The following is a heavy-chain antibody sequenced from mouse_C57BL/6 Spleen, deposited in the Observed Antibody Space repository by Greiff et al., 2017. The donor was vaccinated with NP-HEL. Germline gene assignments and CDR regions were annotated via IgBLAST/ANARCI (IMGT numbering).Heavy chain of an antibody. V-gene: IGHV1-76*01. J-gene: IGHJ4*01. CDR1: GYTFTDYY. Sequence: LQESGAELVRPGASVKLSCKASGYTFTDYYINWVKQRPGQGLEWIARIYPGSGNTYYNEKFKGKATLTAEKSSSTAYMQLSSLTSEDSAVYFCARQRYAMDYWGQGTSVTVSS. CDR3: ARQRYAMDY. CDR2: IYPGSGNT.